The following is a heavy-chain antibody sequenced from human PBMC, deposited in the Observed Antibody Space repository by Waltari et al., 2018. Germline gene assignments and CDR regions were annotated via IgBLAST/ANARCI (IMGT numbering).Heavy chain of an antibody. V-gene: IGHV4-38-2*01. CDR2: IYHSGST. CDR1: GYSISSGYY. J-gene: IGHJ5*02. Sequence: QVQLQESGPGLVKPSETLSLTCAVSGYSISSGYYWGWIRQPPGKGLEWIGSIYHSGSTYYNPSLKSRVTISVDTSKNQFSLKLSSLRSEDTAVYYCASSGSSWSSLSYNWFDPWGQGTLVTVSS. D-gene: IGHD6-13*01. CDR3: ASSGSSWSSLSYNWFDP.